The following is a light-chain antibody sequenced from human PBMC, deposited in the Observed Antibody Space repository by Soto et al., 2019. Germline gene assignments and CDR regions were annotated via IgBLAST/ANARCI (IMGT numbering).Light chain of an antibody. V-gene: IGKV1-5*01. Sequence: DIQMTQSPPTLSASVGDRVTISCRASQSITGWLAWYHQKPGKAPKALIYDASRLESGVPSRFSGSGSGTEFTLTISSLQPDDFATYYCQKYGSYPWAFGQGTKVDNK. CDR3: QKYGSYPWA. CDR1: QSITGW. CDR2: DAS. J-gene: IGKJ1*01.